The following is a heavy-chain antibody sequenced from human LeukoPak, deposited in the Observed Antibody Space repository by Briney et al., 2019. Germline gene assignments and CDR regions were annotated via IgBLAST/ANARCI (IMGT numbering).Heavy chain of an antibody. J-gene: IGHJ4*02. D-gene: IGHD3-10*01. V-gene: IGHV4-59*01. CDR1: GGSISSYY. CDR2: IYYSGST. CDR3: ARDNNYYGSGSYHDY. Sequence: SETLSLTCTVSGGSISSYYWSWIRQPPGKGLEWVGYIYYSGSTNYNPSLKSRVTISVDTSKNQFSLKLSSVTAADTAVYYCARDNNYYGSGSYHDYWGQGTLVTVSS.